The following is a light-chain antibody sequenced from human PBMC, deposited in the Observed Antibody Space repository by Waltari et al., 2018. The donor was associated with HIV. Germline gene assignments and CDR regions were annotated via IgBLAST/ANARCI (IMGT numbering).Light chain of an antibody. Sequence: DILMTQSPSTLTASIGDRVNITCRASQSISTWLAWYQQKPGRAPKLLMYKASTLESGVPSRFSGSGSGTEFTLTISSLQPEDFATYYCQQYNSYSWTFGQGTQVEIK. CDR3: QQYNSYSWT. CDR1: QSISTW. CDR2: KAS. J-gene: IGKJ1*01. V-gene: IGKV1-5*03.